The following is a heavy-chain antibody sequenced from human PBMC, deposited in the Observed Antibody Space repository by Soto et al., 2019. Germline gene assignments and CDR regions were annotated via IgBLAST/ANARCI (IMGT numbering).Heavy chain of an antibody. V-gene: IGHV4-31*03. CDR3: ARDHAKV. J-gene: IGHJ3*01. CDR1: GDSISSDGYY. Sequence: PSETLSLTCTVSGDSISSDGYYWSWIRQHPGKGLEWIGYIYYSGTTYYNPSLKSRLTISLDTSKNQLSLKLSSVTAADTAVYYCARDHAKVWGKGTMVTVSS. CDR2: IYYSGTT.